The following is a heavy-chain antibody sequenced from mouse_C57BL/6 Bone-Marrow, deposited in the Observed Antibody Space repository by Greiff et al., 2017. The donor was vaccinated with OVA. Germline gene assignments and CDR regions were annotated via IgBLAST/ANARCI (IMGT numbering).Heavy chain of an antibody. Sequence: VQLQQPGAELVKPGASVKVSCKASGYTFTSYWMHWVKQRPGQGLEWIGEIYPRSGNTYYNEKFKGKATLTADKSSSTAYMELRSLTSEDSAVYFCARGGLWGYFDYWGQGTTLTVSS. CDR1: GYTFTSYW. CDR3: ARGGLWGYFDY. CDR2: IYPRSGNT. V-gene: IGHV1-81*01. J-gene: IGHJ2*01.